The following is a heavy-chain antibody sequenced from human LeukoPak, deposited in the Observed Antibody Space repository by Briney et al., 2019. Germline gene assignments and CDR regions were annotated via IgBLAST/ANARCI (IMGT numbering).Heavy chain of an antibody. CDR3: ARLGFGYCSSTSCYYYYGMDV. CDR2: INPNSGGT. Sequence: ASVKVSCKASGYTFTGYYMHWVRQAPGQGLEWMGRINPNSGGTNYAQKFQGRVTMTRDTSISTAYMELSRLRSDDTAVYYCARLGFGYCSSTSCYYYYGMDVWGQGTTVTVSS. CDR1: GYTFTGYY. J-gene: IGHJ6*02. V-gene: IGHV1-2*06. D-gene: IGHD2-2*03.